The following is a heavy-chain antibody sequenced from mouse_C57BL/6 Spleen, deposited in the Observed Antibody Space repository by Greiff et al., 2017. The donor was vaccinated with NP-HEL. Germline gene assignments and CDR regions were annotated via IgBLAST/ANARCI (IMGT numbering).Heavy chain of an antibody. CDR3: ARSGYYGTSFAY. D-gene: IGHD1-1*01. CDR2: INPGSGGT. V-gene: IGHV1-54*01. Sequence: VQLQQSGAELVRPGTSVKVSCKASGYAFTNYLIEWVKQRPGQGLEWIGVINPGSGGTNYNEKFKGKATLTADKSSSTAYMQLSSLTSEDSAVYCCARSGYYGTSFAYWGQGTLVTVSA. CDR1: GYAFTNYL. J-gene: IGHJ3*01.